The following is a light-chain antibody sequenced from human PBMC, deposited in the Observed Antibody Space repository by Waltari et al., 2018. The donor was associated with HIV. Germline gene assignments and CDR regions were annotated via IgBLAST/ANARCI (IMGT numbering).Light chain of an antibody. CDR2: ENN. J-gene: IGLJ3*02. CDR3: QPYDSINHWV. Sequence: NFMLTQPHSVSESPGKTVNISCTRSSGRIASSFVQWYQQRPGTAPTTVIYENNQRRPGGPDRFSGSIDSSSTPASLTISGLKTEDEADYYCQPYDSINHWVFGVVTKLTVL. CDR1: SGRIASSF. V-gene: IGLV6-57*03.